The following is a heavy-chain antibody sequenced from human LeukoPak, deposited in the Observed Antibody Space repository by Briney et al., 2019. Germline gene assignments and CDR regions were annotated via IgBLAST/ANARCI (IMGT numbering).Heavy chain of an antibody. J-gene: IGHJ4*02. CDR2: ISSSGSYI. D-gene: IGHD5-18*01. V-gene: IGHV3-21*01. CDR3: AREPAMAYDY. CDR1: GFTFSSYS. Sequence: GGSLRLSCAASGFTFSSYSMNWVRQAPGKGLEWVSSISSSGSYIYYADSVKGRFTISRDNAKNSLYLQMNSLRAEDTAVYYCAREPAMAYDYWGQGTLVTVSS.